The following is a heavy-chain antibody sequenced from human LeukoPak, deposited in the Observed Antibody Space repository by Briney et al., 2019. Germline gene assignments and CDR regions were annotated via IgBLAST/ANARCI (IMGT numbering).Heavy chain of an antibody. D-gene: IGHD6-13*01. CDR2: IKSKKDGGAT. J-gene: IGHJ4*02. CDR3: ARWYSSSWYPNRYYFDY. V-gene: IGHV3-15*01. Sequence: GGSLRLSCAASGLTFSKAWMYWVRQAPGKGLEWVGRIKSKKDGGATDYAAPVKGRFTISRDDSKSTLYLQMNSLKTEDTAVYYCARWYSSSWYPNRYYFDYWGQGTLVTVSS. CDR1: GLTFSKAW.